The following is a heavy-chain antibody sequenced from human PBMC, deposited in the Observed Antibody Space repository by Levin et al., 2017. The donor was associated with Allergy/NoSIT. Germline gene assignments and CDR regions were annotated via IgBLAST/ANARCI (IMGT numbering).Heavy chain of an antibody. CDR1: GFTFDDYT. CDR3: AKEGDYGDYV. D-gene: IGHD4-17*01. J-gene: IGHJ4*02. V-gene: IGHV3-43*01. CDR2: ISWDGGST. Sequence: GESLKISCAASGFTFDDYTMHWVRQAPGKGLEWVSLISWDGGSTYYADSVKGRFTISRDNSKNSLYLQMNSLRTEDTALYYCAKEGDYGDYVWGQGTLVTVSS.